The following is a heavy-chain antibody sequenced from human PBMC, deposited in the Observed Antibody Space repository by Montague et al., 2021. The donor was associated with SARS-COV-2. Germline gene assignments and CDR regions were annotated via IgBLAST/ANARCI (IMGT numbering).Heavy chain of an antibody. J-gene: IGHJ6*02. V-gene: IGHV3-7*01. CDR3: AKNGGAHGLDV. D-gene: IGHD4-23*01. CDR2: IKPDESEK. Sequence: SLNLSFAASGFPFSNIWMSWVRQAPGKGLEWVANIKPDESEKNYVDSVKGRFSVSRDNAKNSLYLQMDNLRAEDTAIYYCAKNGGAHGLDVWGQGTSVSVSS. CDR1: GFPFSNIW.